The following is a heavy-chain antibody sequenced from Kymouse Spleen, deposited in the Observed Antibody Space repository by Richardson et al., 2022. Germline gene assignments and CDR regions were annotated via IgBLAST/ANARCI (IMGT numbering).Heavy chain of an antibody. CDR3: ARGYSYGT. J-gene: IGHJ4*02,IGHJ5*02. Sequence: QVQLQQWGAGLLKPSETLSLTCAVYGGSFSGYYWSWIRQPPGKGLEWIGEINHSGSTNYNPSLKSRVTISVDTSKNQFSLKLSSVTAADTAVYYCARGYSYGTWGQGTLVTVSS. CDR2: INHSGST. CDR1: GGSFSGYY. D-gene: IGHD5-18,IGHD5-18*01. V-gene: IGHV4-34*01.